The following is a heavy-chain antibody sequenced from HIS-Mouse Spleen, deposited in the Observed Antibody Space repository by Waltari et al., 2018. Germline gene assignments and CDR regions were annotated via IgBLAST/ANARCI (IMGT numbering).Heavy chain of an antibody. D-gene: IGHD6-13*01. CDR1: GGPISSSSYY. J-gene: IGHJ2*01. CDR3: AREIPYSSSWYDWYFDL. V-gene: IGHV4-39*07. CDR2: IYYSGST. Sequence: HLQLQESGPGLVTPSETLSLTCTVSGGPISSSSYYCGWIRQPPGKGLEWIGSIYYSGSTYYNPSLKSRVTISVDTSKNQFSLKLSSVTAAGTAVYYCAREIPYSSSWYDWYFDLWGRGTLVTVSS.